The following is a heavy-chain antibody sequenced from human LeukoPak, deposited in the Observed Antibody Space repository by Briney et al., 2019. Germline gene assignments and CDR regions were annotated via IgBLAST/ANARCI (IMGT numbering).Heavy chain of an antibody. V-gene: IGHV3-33*06. D-gene: IGHD5-12*01. CDR3: AKEGIYLKSSLED. J-gene: IGHJ4*02. CDR2: IWYEERTK. Sequence: GGSLRLSCTASGFTFSSYGMHWVRQAPGNGLEWVATIWYEERTKYYIDSVKGRFTISRDNSKNTFYLQMNSLRVDDTAIYYCAKEGIYLKSSLEDWGQGTLVTVSS. CDR1: GFTFSSYG.